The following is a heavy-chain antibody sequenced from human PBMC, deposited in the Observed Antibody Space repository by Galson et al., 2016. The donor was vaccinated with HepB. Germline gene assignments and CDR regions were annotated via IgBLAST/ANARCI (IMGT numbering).Heavy chain of an antibody. V-gene: IGHV3-30-3*01. CDR2: ISFDGSNN. J-gene: IGHJ4*02. D-gene: IGHD3-16*02. CDR1: GFTFSSYA. CDR3: AKDDDYVWGTYRYTRTVPQYYFDY. Sequence: SLRLSCAASGFTFSSYAMHWVRQAPGKGLEWVAVISFDGSNNFYADSVKGRFTISRDNSKNTQYLQMNSLRAEDTAVYYCAKDDDYVWGTYRYTRTVPQYYFDYWGQGTLVTVSS.